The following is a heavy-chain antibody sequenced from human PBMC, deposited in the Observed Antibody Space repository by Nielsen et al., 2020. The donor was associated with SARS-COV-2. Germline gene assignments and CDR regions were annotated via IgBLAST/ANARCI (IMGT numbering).Heavy chain of an antibody. D-gene: IGHD3/OR15-3a*01. CDR2: INPYSGGT. V-gene: IGHV1-2*06. CDR1: GYTFTDYY. CDR3: ARARATIFGLVMSYGMDV. J-gene: IGHJ6*02. Sequence: ASVKVSCKASGYTFTDYYIHWVRQASGQGLERMGRINPYSGGTNYAQKFQGTVTMTRDASISTVYMELTSDDTAVYYCARARATIFGLVMSYGMDVWGQGTTVAVSS.